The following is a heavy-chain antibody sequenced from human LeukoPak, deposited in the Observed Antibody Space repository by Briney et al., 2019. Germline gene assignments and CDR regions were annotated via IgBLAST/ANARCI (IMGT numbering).Heavy chain of an antibody. CDR1: GFTFSSYG. Sequence: AGGSLRLSCAASGFTFSSYGMHWVRQAPGKGVEWVAVISYDGSNKYYADSVKGRFTISRDNSKNTLYLQMNSLRAEDTAVYYCAKEAEAAATFDYWGQGTLVTVSS. CDR3: AKEAEAAATFDY. D-gene: IGHD6-13*01. V-gene: IGHV3-30*18. CDR2: ISYDGSNK. J-gene: IGHJ4*02.